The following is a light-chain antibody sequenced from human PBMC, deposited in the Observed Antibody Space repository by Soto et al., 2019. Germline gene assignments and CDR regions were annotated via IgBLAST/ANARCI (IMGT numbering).Light chain of an antibody. V-gene: IGLV2-11*01. Sequence: QSALTQPRSVSGSPGQSVTISCTGTSSDVGGYNYVSWYQQHPGKAPKLMIYDVSKRPSGVPDRFSGSNSGNTASLTISGLQAEDEADYYCCSYAGSYKGYVFGTGTKVTVL. J-gene: IGLJ1*01. CDR2: DVS. CDR1: SSDVGGYNY. CDR3: CSYAGSYKGYV.